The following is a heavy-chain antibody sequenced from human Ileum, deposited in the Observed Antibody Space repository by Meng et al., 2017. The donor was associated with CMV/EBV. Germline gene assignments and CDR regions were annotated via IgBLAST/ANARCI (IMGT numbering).Heavy chain of an antibody. CDR2: MDPGGGPT. Sequence: SVKVSCKASGYTFTDYYIHWVRQAPGQGLEWMAIMDPGGGPTNYAQKFQGRLTVTMDTSTSAVYIELSSLRSEDTAVYYCGRQVATALDYWGQGTLVTVSS. V-gene: IGHV1-46*01. CDR3: GRQVATALDY. D-gene: IGHD5-12*01. J-gene: IGHJ4*02. CDR1: GYTFTDYY.